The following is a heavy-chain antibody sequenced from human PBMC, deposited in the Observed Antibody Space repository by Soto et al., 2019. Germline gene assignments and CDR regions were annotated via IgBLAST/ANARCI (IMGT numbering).Heavy chain of an antibody. J-gene: IGHJ3*02. CDR2: IRSKANSYAT. D-gene: IGHD3-10*01. CDR1: GFTFSGSA. V-gene: IGHV3-73*01. CDR3: TRLLVVRGVMYAFDI. Sequence: GGSLRLSCAASGFTFSGSAMHWVRQASGKGLEWVGRIRSKANSYATAYAASVKGRFTISRDDSKNTAYLQVNSLKTEDTAVYYCTRLLVVRGVMYAFDIWGQGTMVTVSS.